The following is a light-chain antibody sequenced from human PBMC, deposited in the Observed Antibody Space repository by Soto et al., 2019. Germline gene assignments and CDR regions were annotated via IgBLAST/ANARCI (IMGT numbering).Light chain of an antibody. Sequence: QSVLTQPPSASGTPGQRVTISCSGSSSNIGSNTVNWYQQLPGTAPNLLIYSNNQRPSGVPDRFSGSKSGTSASLAISGLQSEDEADYYCPAWDDSLNGYVFGTGTKVTVL. J-gene: IGLJ1*01. CDR1: SSNIGSNT. CDR2: SNN. V-gene: IGLV1-44*01. CDR3: PAWDDSLNGYV.